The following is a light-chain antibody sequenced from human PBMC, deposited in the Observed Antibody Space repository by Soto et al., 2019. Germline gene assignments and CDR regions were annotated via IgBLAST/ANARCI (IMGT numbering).Light chain of an antibody. CDR3: CSYACTYTPNYV. CDR2: DVS. J-gene: IGLJ1*01. V-gene: IGLV2-11*01. Sequence: QSALTQPRSVSGSPGQSVTISCIGTSSDVGGYNYVSWYQQHPGKAPKLMIYDVSKRPSGVPDRFSGSKSGNTASLTISGLQDDDEADYDCCSYACTYTPNYVFGTGTKLTVL. CDR1: SSDVGGYNY.